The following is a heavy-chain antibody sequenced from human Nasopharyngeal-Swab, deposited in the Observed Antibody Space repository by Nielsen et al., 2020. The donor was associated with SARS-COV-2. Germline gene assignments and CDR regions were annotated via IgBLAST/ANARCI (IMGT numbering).Heavy chain of an antibody. CDR3: ARGRSSGWYHYYFDY. V-gene: IGHV4-34*01. CDR1: GGSISTYY. J-gene: IGHJ4*02. CDR2: ISHYGST. D-gene: IGHD6-19*01. Sequence: ESLKISCTVSGGSISTYYWSWIRQPPGKGLEWIGEISHYGSTNYNPSLKSRVTISVDTSKNQFSLKLSSVTAADTAVYYCARGRSSGWYHYYFDYWGQGTLVTVSS.